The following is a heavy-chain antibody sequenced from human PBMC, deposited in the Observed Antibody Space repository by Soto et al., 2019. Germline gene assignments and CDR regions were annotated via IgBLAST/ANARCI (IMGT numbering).Heavy chain of an antibody. J-gene: IGHJ4*02. Sequence: AAVKVSCKACGCTFTGYYMHWVRQAPGQGLEWMGWINPNSGGTNYAQKFQGRVTMTRDTSISTAYMELSRLRSDDTAVYYCARDRGYSYGFPFDYWGQGTLVTVSS. V-gene: IGHV1-2*02. CDR1: GCTFTGYY. CDR2: INPNSGGT. D-gene: IGHD5-18*01. CDR3: ARDRGYSYGFPFDY.